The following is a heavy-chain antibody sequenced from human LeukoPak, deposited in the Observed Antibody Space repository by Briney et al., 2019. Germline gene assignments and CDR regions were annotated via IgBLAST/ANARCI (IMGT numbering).Heavy chain of an antibody. CDR3: ARDLAGAYGVVDY. J-gene: IGHJ4*02. Sequence: PGGSLRLSCAASGFTLDDYAMHWVRQAPGKGLEWVSGISWNSGSIGYADSVKGRFIISRDNAKNSLYRQVNSLRAEDTALYYCARDLAGAYGVVDYWGQGTLVSVSS. V-gene: IGHV3-9*01. CDR1: GFTLDDYA. CDR2: ISWNSGSI. D-gene: IGHD6-13*01.